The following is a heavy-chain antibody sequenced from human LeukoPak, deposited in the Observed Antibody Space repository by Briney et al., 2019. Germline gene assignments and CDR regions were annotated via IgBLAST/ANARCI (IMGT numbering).Heavy chain of an antibody. CDR3: VRGTGY. V-gene: IGHV3-64D*06. J-gene: IGHJ4*02. CDR1: GFTFSTHV. CDR2: ISSNGDNI. Sequence: GGSLRLSCSVSGFTFSTHVMHWVRQAPGKGLEYVSAISSNGDNIYYADSVKGRFTISRDNSENTLYLQMSSLRADDTAVYYCVRGTGYWGQGTLVTVSS.